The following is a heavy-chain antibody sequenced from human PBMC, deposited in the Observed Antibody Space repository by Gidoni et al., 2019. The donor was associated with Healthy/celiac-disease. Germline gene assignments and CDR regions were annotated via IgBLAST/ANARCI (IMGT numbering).Heavy chain of an antibody. J-gene: IGHJ3*02. V-gene: IGHV3-73*02. CDR1: GFTFSGSA. D-gene: IGHD3-22*01. Sequence: EVQLVESGGGLVQPGGSRKLSCAASGFTFSGSAMHWVRQASGKGLEWVGRIRSKANSYATAYAASVNGRFTISRDDSKNTAYLQMNSLKTEDTAVYYCWAYYYDSSGYYYTDAFDIWGQGTMVTVSS. CDR2: IRSKANSYAT. CDR3: WAYYYDSSGYYYTDAFDI.